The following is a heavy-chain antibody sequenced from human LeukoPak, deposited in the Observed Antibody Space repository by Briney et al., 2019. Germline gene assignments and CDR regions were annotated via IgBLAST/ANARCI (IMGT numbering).Heavy chain of an antibody. Sequence: GGSLRLSCAASRFTFTSYSMNWVRQAPGEGLEWVSCISSSSRYTYYTHPVRGGFTFSRDNAKNSPYLQMNSLRAGDTAVYYFARAGPWVNPVYYYSYMDVWGKGTTVTVSS. D-gene: IGHD3-10*01. V-gene: IGHV3-21*01. J-gene: IGHJ6*03. CDR1: RFTFTSYS. CDR3: ARAGPWVNPVYYYSYMDV. CDR2: ISSSSRYT.